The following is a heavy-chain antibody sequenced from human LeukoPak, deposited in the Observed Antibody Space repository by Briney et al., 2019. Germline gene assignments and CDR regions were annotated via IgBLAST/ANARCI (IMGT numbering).Heavy chain of an antibody. Sequence: ASVKVSCKASGYTLTSYDINWVRQATGQGLEWMGWMNPNSGNTGYAQKFQGRVTMTRNTSISTAYMELSSLRSEDTAVYYCARGAYTPRQEYCSSTSCYTDNWFDPWGQGTLVTVSS. J-gene: IGHJ5*02. V-gene: IGHV1-8*01. CDR3: ARGAYTPRQEYCSSTSCYTDNWFDP. D-gene: IGHD2-2*02. CDR2: MNPNSGNT. CDR1: GYTLTSYD.